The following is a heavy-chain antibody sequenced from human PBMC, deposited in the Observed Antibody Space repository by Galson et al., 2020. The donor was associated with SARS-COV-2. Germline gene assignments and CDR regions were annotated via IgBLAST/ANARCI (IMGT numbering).Heavy chain of an antibody. J-gene: IGHJ5*02. D-gene: IGHD6-6*01. CDR1: GFIFTSYA. CDR2: ISGSGDST. Sequence: GGSLRLSCAASGFIFTSYAMTWVRQPPGKGLEWVSTISGSGDSTYYADSVKGRFTFSRDNSKNTLYLQMNSLKVEDTAVYYCAKGAQGSTTVREFRFDPWGQGTLVTVSS. CDR3: AKGAQGSTTVREFRFDP. V-gene: IGHV3-23*01.